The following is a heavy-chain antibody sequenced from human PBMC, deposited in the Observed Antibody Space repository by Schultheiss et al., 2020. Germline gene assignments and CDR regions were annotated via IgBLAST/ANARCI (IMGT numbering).Heavy chain of an antibody. J-gene: IGHJ5*02. Sequence: GGSLRLSCSASGFTFSSYAMSWVRQAPGKGLEWVSAISGSGGSTYYADSVKGRFTISRDNAKNSLYLQMNSLRAEDTAVYYCARPTTVERGAAPWGWFDPWGQGTLVTVYS. CDR3: ARPTTVERGAAPWGWFDP. D-gene: IGHD4-23*01. CDR1: GFTFSSYA. V-gene: IGHV3-23*01. CDR2: ISGSGGST.